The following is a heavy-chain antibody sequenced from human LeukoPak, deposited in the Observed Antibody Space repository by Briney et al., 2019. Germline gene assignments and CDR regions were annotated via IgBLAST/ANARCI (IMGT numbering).Heavy chain of an antibody. J-gene: IGHJ4*02. V-gene: IGHV3-23*01. D-gene: IGHD1-1*01. CDR3: AKDTAGGMTPERY. CDR2: ISGSGGST. CDR1: GFTFSSYA. Sequence: PGGSLRLSCAASGFTFSSYAMSWVRQAPGKGLEWVPAISGSGGSTYYADSVKGRFTISRDNSKNTLYLQMNSLRAEDTAVYYCAKDTAGGMTPERYWGQGTLVTVSS.